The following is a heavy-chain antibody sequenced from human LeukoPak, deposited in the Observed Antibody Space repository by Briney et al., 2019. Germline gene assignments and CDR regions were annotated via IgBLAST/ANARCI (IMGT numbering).Heavy chain of an antibody. V-gene: IGHV4-34*01. CDR2: INHSGST. CDR3: ARVVHGYCSSTSCYHGNYYYYYGMDV. Sequence: SETLSLTCAVYGGSFSVYYWSWIRQPPGKGLEWIGEINHSGSTNYNPSLKSRVTISVDTSKNQFSLKLSSVTAADTAVYYCARVVHGYCSSTSCYHGNYYYYYGMDVWGQGTTVTVSS. J-gene: IGHJ6*02. CDR1: GGSFSVYY. D-gene: IGHD2-2*03.